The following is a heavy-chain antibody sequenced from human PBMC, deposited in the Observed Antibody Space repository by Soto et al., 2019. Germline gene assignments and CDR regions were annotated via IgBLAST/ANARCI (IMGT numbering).Heavy chain of an antibody. J-gene: IGHJ6*02. D-gene: IGHD3-16*01. CDR1: GGTFSSYA. CDR2: IIPIFGTA. CDR3: ARHLGGNHYYYGMDV. Sequence: QVQLVQSGAEVKKPGSSVKVSCKASGGTFSSYAISWVRQAPGQGLEWMGGIIPIFGTADYAQKFQGRVTIAADDFTSTAYMELSSLRSEDTAVYYCARHLGGNHYYYGMDVWGQGTTVTVSS. V-gene: IGHV1-69*12.